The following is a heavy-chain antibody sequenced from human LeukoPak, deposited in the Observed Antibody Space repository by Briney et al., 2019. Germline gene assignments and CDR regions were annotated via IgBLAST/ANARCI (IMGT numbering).Heavy chain of an antibody. CDR2: IYSGGST. CDR3: ARSGYSYGYDY. V-gene: IGHV3-53*05. Sequence: GGSLRLSCAASGFSVSSNYMSWVRQAPGKGLEWVSVIYSGGSTYYADSAKGRFTISRDNSKNTLYLQMNSLRAEDTSVYYCARSGYSYGYDYWGQGTLVTVSS. J-gene: IGHJ4*02. CDR1: GFSVSSNY. D-gene: IGHD5-18*01.